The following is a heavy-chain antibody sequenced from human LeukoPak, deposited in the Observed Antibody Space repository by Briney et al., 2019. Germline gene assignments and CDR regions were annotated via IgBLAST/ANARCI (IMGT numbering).Heavy chain of an antibody. CDR3: ARDLGLAAAFSDAFDI. CDR2: IKQDGSEK. J-gene: IGHJ3*02. D-gene: IGHD6-13*01. CDR1: GFTFSSYW. V-gene: IGHV3-7*01. Sequence: GGSLRLSCAVSGFTFSSYWMSWVRQAPGKGLEWVANIKQDGSEKYYVDSVKGRFTISRDNAKNSLYLQMNSLRAEDTAVYYCARDLGLAAAFSDAFDIWGQGTMVTVSS.